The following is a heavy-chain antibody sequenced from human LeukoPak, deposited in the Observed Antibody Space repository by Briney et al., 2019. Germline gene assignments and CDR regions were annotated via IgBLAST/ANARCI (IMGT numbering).Heavy chain of an antibody. CDR2: INWNGGST. J-gene: IGHJ4*02. CDR1: GLTFSDAW. V-gene: IGHV3-20*04. CDR3: ARREYTAFDY. Sequence: PGGSLRLSCAVSGLTFSDAWMTWVRQAPGKGLEWVSGINWNGGSTGYADSVKGRFTISRDNAKNSLYLQMNSLRAEDTALYYCARREYTAFDYWGQGTLVTVSS. D-gene: IGHD6-6*01.